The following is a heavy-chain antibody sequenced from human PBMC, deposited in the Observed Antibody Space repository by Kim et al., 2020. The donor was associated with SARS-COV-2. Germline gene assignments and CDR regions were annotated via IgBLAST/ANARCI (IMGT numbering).Heavy chain of an antibody. D-gene: IGHD1-20*01. CDR1: GYTFTSYA. CDR3: ARVLDNWNDSPFDY. CDR2: INTNTGNP. Sequence: ASVKVSCKASGYTFTSYAMNWVRQAPGQGLEWMGWINTNTGNPTYAQGFTGRFVFSLDTSVSTAYLQISSLKAEDTAVYYCARVLDNWNDSPFDYWGQGTLVTVSS. J-gene: IGHJ4*02. V-gene: IGHV7-4-1*02.